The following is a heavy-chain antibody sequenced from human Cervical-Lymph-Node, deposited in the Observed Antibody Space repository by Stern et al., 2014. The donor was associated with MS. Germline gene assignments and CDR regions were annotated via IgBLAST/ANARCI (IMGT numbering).Heavy chain of an antibody. CDR2: SSAYNGNS. CDR3: ARGLLGSENSFDI. Sequence: QMQLEQSAAALKTPGASAKATCKASGYTFNSYGISWVRQAPGQWLAWKGWSSAYNGNSNYAQKLQGRVAMTSDTSTSTAYMELRSLRSDDTAVYYCARGLLGSENSFDIWSQGTMFTVSS. V-gene: IGHV1-18*01. J-gene: IGHJ3*02. D-gene: IGHD2-15*01. CDR1: GYTFNSYG.